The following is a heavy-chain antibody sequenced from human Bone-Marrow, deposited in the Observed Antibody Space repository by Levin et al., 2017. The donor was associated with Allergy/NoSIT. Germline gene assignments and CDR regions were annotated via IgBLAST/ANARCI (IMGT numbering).Heavy chain of an antibody. CDR1: GYTFTSYA. CDR3: ARARVGATTFDY. D-gene: IGHD1-26*01. J-gene: IGHJ4*02. Sequence: VASVKVSCKASGYTFTSYAMHWVRQAPGQRLEWMGWINAGNGNTKYSQKFQGRVTITRDTSASTAYMELSSLRSEDTAVYYCARARVGATTFDYWGQGTLVTVSS. CDR2: INAGNGNT. V-gene: IGHV1-3*01.